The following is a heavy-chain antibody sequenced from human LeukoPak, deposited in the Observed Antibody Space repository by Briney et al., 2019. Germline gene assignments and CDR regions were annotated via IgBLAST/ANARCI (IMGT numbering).Heavy chain of an antibody. V-gene: IGHV4-4*07. CDR2: IYTGGTT. Sequence: SEPLSLTCTVSGGSISSYYWNWIRQPPGKGLEWIGRIYTGGTTKYRPSLESRVTMSADTSSNQFSLKLSSVTAADTAVYYCARSAGWYWYCDLWGRGTLVTVSS. J-gene: IGHJ2*01. D-gene: IGHD6-19*01. CDR1: GGSISSYY. CDR3: ARSAGWYWYCDL.